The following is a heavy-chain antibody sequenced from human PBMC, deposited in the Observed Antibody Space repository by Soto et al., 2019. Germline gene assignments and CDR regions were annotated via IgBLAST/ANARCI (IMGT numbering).Heavy chain of an antibody. CDR3: ARGGYCSSTSCYSDYYGLDV. V-gene: IGHV3-72*01. J-gene: IGHJ6*02. D-gene: IGHD2-2*01. CDR2: TRNKANSYTT. CDR1: GFTFSDHY. Sequence: GGSLRLSCAASGFTFSDHYMDWVRQAPGKGLEWVGRTRNKANSYTTEYAASVKGRFTISRDDSKNSLYLQMNSLKTEDTAVYYCARGGYCSSTSCYSDYYGLDVWGQGTTVTVSS.